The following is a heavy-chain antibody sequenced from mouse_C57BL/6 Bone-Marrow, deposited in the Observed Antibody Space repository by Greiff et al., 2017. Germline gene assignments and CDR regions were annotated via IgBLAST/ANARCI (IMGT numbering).Heavy chain of an antibody. D-gene: IGHD2-2*01. J-gene: IGHJ4*01. Sequence: QVQLKESGAELVKPGASVKISCKASGYAFSSYWMNWVKQRPGKGLEWIGQIYPGDGDTNYNGKFKGKATLTAAKSSSTAYMQLSSLTSEDSAVYFCARLVTTHYYAMDYWGQGTSVTVSS. CDR1: GYAFSSYW. V-gene: IGHV1-80*01. CDR3: ARLVTTHYYAMDY. CDR2: IYPGDGDT.